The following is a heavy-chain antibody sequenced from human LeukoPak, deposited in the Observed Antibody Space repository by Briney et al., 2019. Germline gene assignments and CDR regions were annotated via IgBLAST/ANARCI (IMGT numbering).Heavy chain of an antibody. Sequence: ASVKVSCKASGYTFTSYGISWVRQAPGQGLEWMGWISAYNGNTNYAQKFQGRVTMTTDTSTSTAYKELRSLRSDDTAVYYCAREGYVGYYDSSDYSYWGQGTLVTVSS. CDR3: AREGYVGYYDSSDYSY. J-gene: IGHJ4*02. D-gene: IGHD3-22*01. CDR2: ISAYNGNT. CDR1: GYTFTSYG. V-gene: IGHV1-18*01.